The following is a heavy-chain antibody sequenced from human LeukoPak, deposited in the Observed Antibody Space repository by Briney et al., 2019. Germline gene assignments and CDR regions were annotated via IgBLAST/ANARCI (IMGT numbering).Heavy chain of an antibody. Sequence: GASVKVSCKASGYTFTTYAINWVRQAPGQGLEWMGWINTDTENPTYAQSFTGRFVFSLDTSVSTTYLQISSPKAEDTAIYYCARGDGYDWGNYYMDVWGKGTTVTVSS. CDR3: ARGDGYDWGNYYMDV. CDR1: GYTFTTYA. D-gene: IGHD5-24*01. V-gene: IGHV7-4-1*02. J-gene: IGHJ6*03. CDR2: INTDTENP.